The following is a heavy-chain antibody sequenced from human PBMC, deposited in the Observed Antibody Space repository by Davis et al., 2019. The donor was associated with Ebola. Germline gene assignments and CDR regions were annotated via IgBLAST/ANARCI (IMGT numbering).Heavy chain of an antibody. CDR3: ARGQIGYSGRFRFDS. Sequence: AASVKVSCKASGYTFSSYDINWVRQATGQGLEWIGWITPNSGYTGSAQKFQGRVTMTRNTSINTAYMELSGLTSEDTALYFCARGQIGYSGRFRFDSWGQGTLVTVSS. J-gene: IGHJ4*02. D-gene: IGHD5-12*01. CDR2: ITPNSGYT. V-gene: IGHV1-8*01. CDR1: GYTFSSYD.